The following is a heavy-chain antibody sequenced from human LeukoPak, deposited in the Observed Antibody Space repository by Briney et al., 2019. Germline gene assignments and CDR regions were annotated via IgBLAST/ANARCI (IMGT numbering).Heavy chain of an antibody. CDR1: GGTFISYA. D-gene: IGHD4-17*01. V-gene: IGHV1-69*13. CDR3: ARGVDYGDYFLTLDY. J-gene: IGHJ4*02. CDR2: IIPIFGTA. Sequence: GASVKVSCKASGGTFISYAISWVRQAPGQGLEWMGGIIPIFGTANYAQKFQGRVTITADESTSTAYMELSSLRSEDTAVYYCARGVDYGDYFLTLDYWGQGTLVTVSS.